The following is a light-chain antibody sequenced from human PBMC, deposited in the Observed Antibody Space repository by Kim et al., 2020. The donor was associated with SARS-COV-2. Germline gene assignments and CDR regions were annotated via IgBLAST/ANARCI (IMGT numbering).Light chain of an antibody. V-gene: IGLV4-69*01. J-gene: IGLJ1*01. CDR2: LNSDGSH. Sequence: AIKLACTLSSGHSSYAIAWHQQQPGMGPRFLMKLNSDGSHTKGDGIPDRFSGSSSGAERYLTISSLQSEDEADYYCQTWATGIHVFGTGTKVTVL. CDR3: QTWATGIHV. CDR1: SGHSSYA.